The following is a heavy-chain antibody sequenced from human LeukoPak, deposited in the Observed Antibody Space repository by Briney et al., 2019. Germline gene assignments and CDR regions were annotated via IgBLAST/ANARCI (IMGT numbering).Heavy chain of an antibody. Sequence: GGSLRLSCAASGFTFSSYEMNWVRQAPGKGLEWVSYISNTGTTIYYAGSVKGRFTISRDNAKNSLYLQMNSLRAEDTAAYYCARGGAADYWGQGTLVTVSS. CDR2: ISNTGTTI. CDR3: ARGGAADY. V-gene: IGHV3-48*03. J-gene: IGHJ4*02. CDR1: GFTFSSYE. D-gene: IGHD1-26*01.